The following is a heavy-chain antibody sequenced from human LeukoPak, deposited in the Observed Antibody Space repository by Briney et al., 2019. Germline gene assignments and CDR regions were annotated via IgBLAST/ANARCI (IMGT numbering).Heavy chain of an antibody. CDR2: INPNSGGT. CDR1: GYTFTGYY. V-gene: IGHV1-2*02. Sequence: ASVKVSCKASGYTFTGYYMHWVRQAPGQGLEWMGWINPNSGGTNYAQKFQGRVTITADKSTSTAYMELSSLRSEDTAVYYCARDPRDYGDYWEIFDPWGQGTLVTVSS. D-gene: IGHD4-17*01. J-gene: IGHJ5*02. CDR3: ARDPRDYGDYWEIFDP.